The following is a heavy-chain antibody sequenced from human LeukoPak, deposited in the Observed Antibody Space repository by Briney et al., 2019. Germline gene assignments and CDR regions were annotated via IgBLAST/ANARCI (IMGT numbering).Heavy chain of an antibody. CDR1: GYSFTSYW. J-gene: IGHJ4*02. V-gene: IGHV5-51*01. CDR3: ARHRGSDTAMVEFGY. D-gene: IGHD5-18*01. Sequence: GESLKISCKGSGYSFTSYWIGWVRQMPGKGLEWMGIIYPGDSDTRYSPSFQGQVTISADKSISTAYLQWSSLKASDTAMYYCARHRGSDTAMVEFGYWGQGTLVTVSS. CDR2: IYPGDSDT.